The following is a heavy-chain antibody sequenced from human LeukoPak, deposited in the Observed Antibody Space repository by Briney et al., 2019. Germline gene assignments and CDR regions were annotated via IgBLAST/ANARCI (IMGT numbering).Heavy chain of an antibody. Sequence: SETLSLTCTVSGGSISSGDYYWSWIRQPPGKGLEWIAYIYYSGSTYYNPSLKSRVSISVDTSKNQFSLKLSSVTAADTAVYYCARGDDFFDYWGQGTLVTVSS. CDR3: ARGDDFFDY. J-gene: IGHJ4*02. CDR1: GGSISSGDYY. CDR2: IYYSGST. V-gene: IGHV4-30-4*08.